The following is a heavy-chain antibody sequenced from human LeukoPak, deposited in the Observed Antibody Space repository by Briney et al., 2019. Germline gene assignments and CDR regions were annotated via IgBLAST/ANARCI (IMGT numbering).Heavy chain of an antibody. Sequence: VASVKVSCKASGYTFTNYYMHWVRQAPGQGLEWMGIINPSGGSTSYAQKFQGRVTMTRDTSTSTVYMELSSLRSEDTAVYYCARGPSIAARPYYFDYWGQGTLVTVSS. D-gene: IGHD6-6*01. CDR1: GYTFTNYY. V-gene: IGHV1-46*01. CDR3: ARGPSIAARPYYFDY. CDR2: INPSGGST. J-gene: IGHJ4*02.